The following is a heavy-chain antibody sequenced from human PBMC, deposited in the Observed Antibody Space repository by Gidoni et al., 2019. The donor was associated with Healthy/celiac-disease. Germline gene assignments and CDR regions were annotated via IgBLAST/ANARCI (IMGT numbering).Heavy chain of an antibody. Sequence: QVQLVESGGGVVQPGRYLRLSCAASGLTLGRHGMHWVRQAPGKGLEWGACISYDGSNKYYADSVKGRFTISRDNSKNTLYLQMNSLRAEDTAVYYCAKGGLAAEDPLDYFDYWGQGTLVTVSS. V-gene: IGHV3-30*18. D-gene: IGHD6-13*01. CDR3: AKGGLAAEDPLDYFDY. CDR1: GLTLGRHG. J-gene: IGHJ4*02. CDR2: ISYDGSNK.